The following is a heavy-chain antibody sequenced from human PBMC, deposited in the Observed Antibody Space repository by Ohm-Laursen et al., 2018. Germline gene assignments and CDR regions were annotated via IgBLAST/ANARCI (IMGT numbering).Heavy chain of an antibody. CDR3: ARDRDWAIDY. CDR2: ISWNSGSI. Sequence: SLRLSCAASGFTFDDYAMHWVRQAPGKGLEWVSGISWNSGSIGYADSVKGRFTISRGNAENLLYLQMDRLRDDDTAAYYCARDRDWAIDYWGQGTLATVSS. D-gene: IGHD3/OR15-3a*01. V-gene: IGHV3-9*01. CDR1: GFTFDDYA. J-gene: IGHJ4*02.